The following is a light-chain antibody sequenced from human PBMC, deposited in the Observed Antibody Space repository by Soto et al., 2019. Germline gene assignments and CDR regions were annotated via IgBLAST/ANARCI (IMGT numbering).Light chain of an antibody. CDR2: DAS. Sequence: DIQMTQSPSTLSASVGDRVTITCRASQSISTWLAWYQQKPGKAPKLLIYDASSLETGAPSRFSGSGSGTEFTLTISTVQPEDFASYHCQQYNSYPWTFGQGTEVEVK. CDR3: QQYNSYPWT. CDR1: QSISTW. V-gene: IGKV1-5*01. J-gene: IGKJ1*01.